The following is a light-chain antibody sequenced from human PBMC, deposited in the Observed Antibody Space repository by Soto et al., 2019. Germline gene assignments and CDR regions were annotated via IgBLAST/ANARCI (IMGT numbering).Light chain of an antibody. Sequence: EIVMTQSPATLSVSPGERATLSCRASQSVRSNLAWYQQKPGQTPRLLIYGASNRATGFPPRFSGSGSGTEFTLAISSLQSEDVAVYYCQQYNSWPITFGGGTKVDIK. J-gene: IGKJ4*01. CDR3: QQYNSWPIT. CDR1: QSVRSN. V-gene: IGKV3-15*01. CDR2: GAS.